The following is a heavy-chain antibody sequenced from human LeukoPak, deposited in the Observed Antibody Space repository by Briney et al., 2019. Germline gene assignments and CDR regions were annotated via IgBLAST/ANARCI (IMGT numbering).Heavy chain of an antibody. J-gene: IGHJ6*02. CDR2: IIPIFGIA. CDR3: ARESIPDASHCSSTSCYVDGMDV. D-gene: IGHD2-2*01. V-gene: IGHV1-69*04. CDR1: GGTFSSYA. Sequence: SVKVSCKASGGTFSSYAISWVRQAPGQGLEWMGRIIPIFGIANYAQKFQGRVTITADKSTSTAYMELSSLRSEDTAVYYCARESIPDASHCSSTSCYVDGMDVWAKGPRSPSP.